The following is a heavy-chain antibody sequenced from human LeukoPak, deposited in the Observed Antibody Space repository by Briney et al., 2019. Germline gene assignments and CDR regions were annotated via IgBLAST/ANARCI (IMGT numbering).Heavy chain of an antibody. CDR1: GFTFSNYW. CDR2: IKQDGSDR. CDR3: AKEPGALKLQYYFDY. D-gene: IGHD3-10*01. Sequence: PGGSLRLSCAASGFTFSNYWMSWVRQAPGKGLEWVANIKQDGSDRYYVDSVEGRFTISRDNAKNSLYLQMNSLRAEDTAVYYCAKEPGALKLQYYFDYWGQGTLVTVSS. V-gene: IGHV3-7*01. J-gene: IGHJ4*02.